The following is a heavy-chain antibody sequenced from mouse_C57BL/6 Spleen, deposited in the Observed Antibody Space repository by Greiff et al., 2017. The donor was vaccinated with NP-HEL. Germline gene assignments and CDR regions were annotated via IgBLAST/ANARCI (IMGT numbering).Heavy chain of an antibody. Sequence: VQLQQPGAELVRPGSSVKLSCKASGYTFTSYWMDWVKQRPGQGLEWIGNIYPSDSETHYNQKFKDKATLTVDKSSSTAYMQLSSLTSEDSAVYYCARLDSSVHFDYWGKGTTLTVSS. CDR1: GYTFTSYW. J-gene: IGHJ2*01. V-gene: IGHV1-61*01. D-gene: IGHD3-2*02. CDR2: IYPSDSET. CDR3: ARLDSSVHFDY.